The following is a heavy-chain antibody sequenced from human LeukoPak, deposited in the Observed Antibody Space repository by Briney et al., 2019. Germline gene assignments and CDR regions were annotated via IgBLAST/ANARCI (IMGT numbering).Heavy chain of an antibody. J-gene: IGHJ4*02. V-gene: IGHV3-48*01. Sequence: QPGGSLRLSCAASGFTFSSYSMNWVRQAPGKGLEWVSYISSTGSVIYYADSVRGRFTISRDNAKNSLYLQMNSLRAEDTAVYYCARELSPSHWGQGTLVTVSS. CDR3: ARELSPSH. CDR2: ISSTGSVI. CDR1: GFTFSSYS.